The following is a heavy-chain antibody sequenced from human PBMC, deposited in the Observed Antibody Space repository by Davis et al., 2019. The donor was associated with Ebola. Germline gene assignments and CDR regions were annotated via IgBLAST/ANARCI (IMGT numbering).Heavy chain of an antibody. Sequence: GGSLRLSCVASGFTFSSYDIHWVRQAPGKGLEWLSVISFDGSNKYIADSVKGRFTISRDNSQKTLSLQMNSLRADDTAVYYCARGHDILTGHSRDGMDVWGQGTTVTVSS. D-gene: IGHD3-9*01. J-gene: IGHJ6*02. CDR3: ARGHDILTGHSRDGMDV. CDR1: GFTFSSYD. CDR2: ISFDGSNK. V-gene: IGHV3-30*03.